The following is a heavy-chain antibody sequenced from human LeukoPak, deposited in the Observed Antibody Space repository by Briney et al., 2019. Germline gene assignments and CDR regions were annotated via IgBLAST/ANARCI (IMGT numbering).Heavy chain of an antibody. Sequence: SVKVSCKASGGTFSNYAINWVRQAPGQGLEWMGRIIPILGIANYAQKFQGRVTITADKSTSTAYMELSSLRSEDTAVYYCARGLAAAGNDLGSDYWGQGTLVTVSS. CDR2: IIPILGIA. CDR1: GGTFSNYA. V-gene: IGHV1-69*04. D-gene: IGHD6-13*01. CDR3: ARGLAAAGNDLGSDY. J-gene: IGHJ4*02.